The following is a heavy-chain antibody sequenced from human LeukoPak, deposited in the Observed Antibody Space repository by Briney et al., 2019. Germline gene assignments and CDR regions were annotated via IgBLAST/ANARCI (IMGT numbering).Heavy chain of an antibody. D-gene: IGHD3-22*01. CDR1: GASVNIGNYY. CDR3: ARGGPNSSGFAGHGFDL. V-gene: IGHV4-61*01. CDR2: ISHIGST. Sequence: SSETLSLACTVSGASVNIGNYYWSWIRQPPGKGLGWIGYISHIGSTNYNPFLKSRVTISVDTSKNQFSLRLSSVTAADTAMYYCARGGPNSSGFAGHGFDLWAQGTMVTVSS. J-gene: IGHJ3*01.